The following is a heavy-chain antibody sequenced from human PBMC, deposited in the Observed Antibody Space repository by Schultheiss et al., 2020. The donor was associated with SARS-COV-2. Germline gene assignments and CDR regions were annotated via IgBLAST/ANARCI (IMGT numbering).Heavy chain of an antibody. J-gene: IGHJ6*02. Sequence: GESLKISCAASGFTFSSYSMNWVRQAPGKGLEWVSSISSSSSYIYYADSVKGRFTISRDNSKNTLYLQMNSLRAEDTAVYYCARGTERLKQWLHPGLELGYYGMDVWGQGTTVTVSS. CDR1: GFTFSSYS. CDR3: ARGTERLKQWLHPGLELGYYGMDV. V-gene: IGHV3-21*01. CDR2: ISSSSSYI. D-gene: IGHD6-19*01.